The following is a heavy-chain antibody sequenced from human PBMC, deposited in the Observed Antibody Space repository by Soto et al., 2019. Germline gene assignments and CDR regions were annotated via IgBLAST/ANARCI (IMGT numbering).Heavy chain of an antibody. Sequence: SGKVSCKASGGTFSSYAISWVRQAPGQGLEWMGRIIPILGIANYAQKFQGRVTITADKSTSTAYMELSSLRSEDTAVYYCAIIAIRSRGAFDIWGQGTMVTVSS. D-gene: IGHD2-21*01. CDR3: AIIAIRSRGAFDI. CDR1: GGTFSSYA. J-gene: IGHJ3*02. V-gene: IGHV1-69*04. CDR2: IIPILGIA.